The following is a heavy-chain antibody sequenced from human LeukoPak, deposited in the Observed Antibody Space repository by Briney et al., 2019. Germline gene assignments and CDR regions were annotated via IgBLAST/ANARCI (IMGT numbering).Heavy chain of an antibody. Sequence: ASVKVSCKASGYTFTSYGISWVRQAPGQGLEWMGRINPNSDYTEYAQKFQGRVTMTRDTSISTAYMELSSLRSDDTAVYYCARVSYGNYATHFDYWGQGTLVTVSS. CDR2: INPNSDYT. J-gene: IGHJ4*02. CDR3: ARVSYGNYATHFDY. D-gene: IGHD4-11*01. V-gene: IGHV1-2*06. CDR1: GYTFTSYG.